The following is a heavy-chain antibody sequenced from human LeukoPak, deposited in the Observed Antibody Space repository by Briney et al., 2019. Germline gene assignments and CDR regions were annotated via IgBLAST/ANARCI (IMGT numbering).Heavy chain of an antibody. CDR2: IYNSGST. CDR1: GDSISHYY. J-gene: IGHJ4*02. Sequence: SETLSLTCTVSGDSISHYYWSWVRQPPGKGLEWIGYIYNSGSTNYNPSFKSRVTISVDTSKNQFSLKLSSVTAADTAVYYCAREDSKGGYFDYWGQGTLVTVSS. V-gene: IGHV4-59*12. CDR3: AREDSKGGYFDY. D-gene: IGHD3/OR15-3a*01.